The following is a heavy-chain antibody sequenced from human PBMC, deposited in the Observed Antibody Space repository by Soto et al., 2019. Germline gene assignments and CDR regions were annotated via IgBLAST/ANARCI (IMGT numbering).Heavy chain of an antibody. CDR3: TKQGGDFENWFDP. CDR1: GATFSNYG. J-gene: IGHJ5*02. D-gene: IGHD3-10*01. V-gene: IGHV3-33*06. Sequence: GGSLRLACAASGATFSNYGMHWVRQAPGKGLEWVAIIWYDGSNKYYADSVKGRFTISRDNSKNTMYLQITRLRAEDTAVYYCTKQGGDFENWFDPWGQGTLVTVSS. CDR2: IWYDGSNK.